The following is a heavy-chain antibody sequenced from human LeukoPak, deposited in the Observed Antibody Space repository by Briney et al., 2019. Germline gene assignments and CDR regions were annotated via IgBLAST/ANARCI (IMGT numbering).Heavy chain of an antibody. CDR3: ARGRYGYSWFDP. D-gene: IGHD5-18*01. J-gene: IGHJ5*02. CDR2: INHSGST. CDR1: GGSFSGYY. Sequence: PSETLSLTCAVYGGSFSGYYWSWIRQPPGKGLEWIGEINHSGSTNYNPSLKSRATISVDTSKNQFSLKLSSVTAADTAVYYCARGRYGYSWFDPWGQGTLVTVSS. V-gene: IGHV4-34*01.